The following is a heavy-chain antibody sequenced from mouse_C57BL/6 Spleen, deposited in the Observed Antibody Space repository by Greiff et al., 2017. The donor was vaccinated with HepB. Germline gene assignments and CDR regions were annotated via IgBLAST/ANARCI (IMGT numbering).Heavy chain of an antibody. V-gene: IGHV1-64*01. CDR2: IHPNSGST. Sequence: QVQLQQSGAELVKPGASVKLSCKASGYTFTSYWMHWVKQRPGQGLEWIGMIHPNSGSTNYNEKFKSKATLTVDKSSSTAYMQLSSLTSEDSAVYYCARPYGNYRPAWFAYWGQGTLVTVSA. D-gene: IGHD2-10*02. CDR1: GYTFTSYW. J-gene: IGHJ3*01. CDR3: ARPYGNYRPAWFAY.